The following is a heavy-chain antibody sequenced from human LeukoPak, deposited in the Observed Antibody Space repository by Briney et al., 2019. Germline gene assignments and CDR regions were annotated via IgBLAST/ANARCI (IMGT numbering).Heavy chain of an antibody. CDR2: MNPNSGNT. D-gene: IGHD4-11*01. CDR1: GYGLTNYD. J-gene: IGHJ5*02. V-gene: IGHV1-8*03. CDR3: ARCRATLTTHLFDP. Sequence: GASVKVSCKTSGYGLTNYDINWVRQATGQGLEWMGWMNPNSGNTGYEQKFQGRVTITRNTSIRTAYMELSSLSSEDTALYYCARCRATLTTHLFDPWGQGTLVTVSS.